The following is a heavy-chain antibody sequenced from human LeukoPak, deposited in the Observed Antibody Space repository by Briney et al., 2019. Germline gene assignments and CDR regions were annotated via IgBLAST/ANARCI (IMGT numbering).Heavy chain of an antibody. CDR3: ARLTSTVTTPLEFDY. J-gene: IGHJ4*02. Sequence: SQTLSLTCTVSGGSISSGGYYWSWIRQPPEKGLEWIGYIYYSGSTYYNPSLKSRVTISVDTSKKQFSLKLNSVTAADTAVYYCARLTSTVTTPLEFDYWGQGTLLTVSS. D-gene: IGHD4-17*01. V-gene: IGHV4-31*03. CDR1: GGSISSGGYY. CDR2: IYYSGST.